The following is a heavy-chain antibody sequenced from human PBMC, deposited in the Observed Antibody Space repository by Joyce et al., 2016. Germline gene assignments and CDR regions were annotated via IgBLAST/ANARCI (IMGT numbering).Heavy chain of an antibody. J-gene: IGHJ5*02. D-gene: IGHD4-17*01. CDR3: ARGTTVTRMGNWFDP. Sequence: QVQLVESGGGVGQPGRSLTLACAASGFSFSHFSWVWIRQAPGKGLEWAAVISSDGSNKYYADSAKGRFIISRDNSKNTLNLQMTGLRSDDTGVYYCARGTTVTRMGNWFDPWGQGTLVTVSS. V-gene: IGHV3-30-3*01. CDR1: GFSFSHFS. CDR2: ISSDGSNK.